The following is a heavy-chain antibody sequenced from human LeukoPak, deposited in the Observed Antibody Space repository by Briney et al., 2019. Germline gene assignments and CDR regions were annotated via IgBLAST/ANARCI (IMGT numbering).Heavy chain of an antibody. J-gene: IGHJ4*02. CDR3: ARGKMVRGVVYFDY. CDR2: IKQDGSEK. V-gene: IGHV3-7*01. CDR1: GFTFSNAW. D-gene: IGHD3-10*01. Sequence: GGSLRLSCAASGFTFSNAWMSWVRQAPGKGLEWVANIKQDGSEKYYVDSVKGRFTISRDNAKNSLYLQMNSLRAEDTAVYYCARGKMVRGVVYFDYWDQGTLVTVSS.